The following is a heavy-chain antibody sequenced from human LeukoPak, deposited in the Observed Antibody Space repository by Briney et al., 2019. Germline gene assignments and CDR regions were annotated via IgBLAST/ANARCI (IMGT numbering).Heavy chain of an antibody. J-gene: IGHJ1*01. D-gene: IGHD1-26*01. CDR2: TASDGGDR. CDR3: AFLIREPQH. Sequence: PGGSLRLSCVVSGFTFIRYYMGWVRQSPGKGLEWVAMTASDGGDRNYVDSVKGRFTIYRDNSKNTLYLQMNSLAAEDTAVYYCAFLIREPQHWGQGTLVTVSS. CDR1: GFTFIRYY. V-gene: IGHV3-7*01.